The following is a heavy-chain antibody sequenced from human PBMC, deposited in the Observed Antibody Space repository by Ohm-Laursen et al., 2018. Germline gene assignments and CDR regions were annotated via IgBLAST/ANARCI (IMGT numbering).Heavy chain of an antibody. Sequence: SLRLSCSASGFAFSNFWMNWVRQAPGKGLEWVGRIKSKTDGGTTDYAAPVKGRFTISRDDPKNTLYLQMNSLKTEDTAVYYCTTGAWLTYYFDYWGQGTLVTVSS. J-gene: IGHJ4*02. CDR1: GFAFSNFW. CDR3: TTGAWLTYYFDY. D-gene: IGHD6-19*01. V-gene: IGHV3-15*01. CDR2: IKSKTDGGTT.